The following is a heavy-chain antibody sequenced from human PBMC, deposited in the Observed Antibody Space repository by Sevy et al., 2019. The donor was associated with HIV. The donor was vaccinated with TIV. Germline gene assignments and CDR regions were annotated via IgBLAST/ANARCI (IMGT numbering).Heavy chain of an antibody. Sequence: GGSLRLSCAASGFTFSDYSMHWVRQAPGKGLEWVANINQDGSTQYYAASVKGRFTISRDNAKNLVYLQMNTMRPEDTGLYYCARAIAAAAGFWGQGTLVTVSS. V-gene: IGHV3-7*01. CDR3: ARAIAAAAGF. D-gene: IGHD6-13*01. CDR1: GFTFSDYS. J-gene: IGHJ4*02. CDR2: INQDGSTQ.